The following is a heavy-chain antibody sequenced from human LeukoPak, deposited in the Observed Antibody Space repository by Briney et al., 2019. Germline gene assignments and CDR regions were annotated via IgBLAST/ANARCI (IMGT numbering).Heavy chain of an antibody. D-gene: IGHD5-18*01. V-gene: IGHV3-53*01. Sequence: PAGGSLRLSCAASGFTVSSTYMSWVRQAPGRELECVSIIFGGGNTFYAQSVEDRFTISRDNSRNTLYLLMNSLRAEDTAVYYCARGMRGNSYILEHWGQGTLVTVSS. CDR1: GFTVSSTY. J-gene: IGHJ4*02. CDR2: IFGGGNT. CDR3: ARGMRGNSYILEH.